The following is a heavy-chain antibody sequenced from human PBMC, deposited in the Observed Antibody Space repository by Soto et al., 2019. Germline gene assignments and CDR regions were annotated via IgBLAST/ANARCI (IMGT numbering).Heavy chain of an antibody. CDR2: ISYGGTT. J-gene: IGHJ3*02. CDR3: GRHRYDSGCYSARGIDI. V-gene: IGHV4-39*01. Sequence: QLQLQESGPGLAKPSETLSLTCAVSGVSINTVTYYWGWIRQPPGEGLEWIGAISYGGTTYDNPSLKRRLTLSPATTQNPLSLRRRSFTAADTAVYYCGRHRYDSGCYSARGIDIWGQGTMVTVSS. CDR1: GVSINTVTYY. D-gene: IGHD6-19*01.